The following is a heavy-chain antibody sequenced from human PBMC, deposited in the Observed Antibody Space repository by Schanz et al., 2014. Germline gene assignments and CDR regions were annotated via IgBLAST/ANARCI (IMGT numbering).Heavy chain of an antibody. CDR3: ARDRRFFDRDDLYYFDS. CDR2: ISVYNHNK. V-gene: IGHV1-18*01. D-gene: IGHD3-3*01. Sequence: QIQLVQSGPEVKKPGATVKVSCKASGYIFINSGISWVRQAPGQGLEWMGWISVYNHNKEYDQKFPGRVTMTTDTSTSTAYMALTDLRSDDTAVYYCARDRRFFDRDDLYYFDSWGQGTLVTVSS. CDR1: GYIFINSG. J-gene: IGHJ4*02.